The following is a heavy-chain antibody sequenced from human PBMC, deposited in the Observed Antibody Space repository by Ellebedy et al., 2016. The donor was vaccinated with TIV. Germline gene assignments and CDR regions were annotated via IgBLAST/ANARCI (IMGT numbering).Heavy chain of an antibody. CDR1: GGSLSGYY. CDR2: ISLSGSP. J-gene: IGHJ4*02. CDR3: ATAVRDDWSLSL. Sequence: MPSETLSLTCAVYGGSLSGYYWSWIRQTPGKGLEWSGEISLSGSPNYNPSLRGRVTMSLDTSTNHCSLNLTSVTAADTAVYYCATAVRDDWSLSLWGQGTQVTVSS. D-gene: IGHD3-9*01. V-gene: IGHV4-34*01.